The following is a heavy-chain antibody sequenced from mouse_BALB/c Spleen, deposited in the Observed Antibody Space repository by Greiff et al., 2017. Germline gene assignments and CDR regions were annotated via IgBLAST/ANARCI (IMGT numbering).Heavy chain of an antibody. V-gene: IGHV2-2*02. J-gene: IGHJ4*01. CDR1: GFSLTSYG. D-gene: IGHD2-14*01. CDR2: IWSGGST. Sequence: VKLMESGPGLVQPSQSLSITCTVSGFSLTSYGVHWVRQSPGKGLEWLGVIWSGGSTDYNAAFISRLSISKDNSKSQVFFKMNSLQANDTAIYYCARSPRYDDAMDYWGQGTSVTVSS. CDR3: ARSPRYDDAMDY.